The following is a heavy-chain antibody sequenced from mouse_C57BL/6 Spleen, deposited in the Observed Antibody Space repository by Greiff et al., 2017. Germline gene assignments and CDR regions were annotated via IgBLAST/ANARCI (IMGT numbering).Heavy chain of an antibody. V-gene: IGHV1-59*01. J-gene: IGHJ2*01. CDR2: IDPSDSYT. CDR1: GYTFTSYW. CDR3: ARWGAKYFDY. Sequence: QVQLQQPGAELVRPGTSVKLSCKASGYTFTSYWMHWVKQRPGQGLEWIGVIDPSDSYTNYNQKFKGKATLTVDTSSSTAYMQLSSLTSEDSAVYYCARWGAKYFDYWGQGTTRTVSS.